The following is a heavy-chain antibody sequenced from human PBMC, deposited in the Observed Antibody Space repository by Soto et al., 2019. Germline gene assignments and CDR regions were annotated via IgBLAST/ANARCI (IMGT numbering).Heavy chain of an antibody. J-gene: IGHJ6*02. Sequence: QVQLVESGGGVVQPGRSLRLSCAASGFTFSSYGMHWVRQAPGKRLEWVAVIWYDGSNKYYADSVKGRFTISRDNSKNTLYLQMNSLRAEDTAVYYCARDGYYGSGSVDVWGQGTTVTVSS. D-gene: IGHD3-10*01. CDR3: ARDGYYGSGSVDV. CDR2: IWYDGSNK. CDR1: GFTFSSYG. V-gene: IGHV3-33*01.